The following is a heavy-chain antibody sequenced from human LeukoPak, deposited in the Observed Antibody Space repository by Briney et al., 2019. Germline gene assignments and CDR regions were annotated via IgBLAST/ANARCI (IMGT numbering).Heavy chain of an antibody. Sequence: GWSLTLSCAASGFTFSSYSMHWVRQAPGKGVEGVAVISSDGSNKYLVNSVKGRFTISRDNSKTPLYLETNSLRAEDTPVYYSAISYSSSTGDAFAVWGQGPMVTVSS. D-gene: IGHD6-6*01. CDR3: AISYSSSTGDAFAV. CDR2: ISSDGSNK. J-gene: IGHJ3*01. V-gene: IGHV3-30-3*01. CDR1: GFTFSSYS.